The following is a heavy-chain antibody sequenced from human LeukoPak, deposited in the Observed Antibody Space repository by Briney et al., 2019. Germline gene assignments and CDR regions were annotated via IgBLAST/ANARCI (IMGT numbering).Heavy chain of an antibody. CDR1: GFTFSSYA. Sequence: GGSLRLSCAPSGFTFSSYAMHWVRQAPGKRLEWVAVISYDGSNKYYADSVKGRFTISRDHSKNTLYLQMNSLRAEDTAVYYCARDQSVTMVRGVYYYYGMDVWGQGTTVTVSS. CDR3: ARDQSVTMVRGVYYYYGMDV. D-gene: IGHD3-10*01. CDR2: ISYDGSNK. V-gene: IGHV3-30-3*01. J-gene: IGHJ6*02.